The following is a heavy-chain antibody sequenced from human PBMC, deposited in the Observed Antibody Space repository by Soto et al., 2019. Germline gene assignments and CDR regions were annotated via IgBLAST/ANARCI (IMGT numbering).Heavy chain of an antibody. V-gene: IGHV1-69*13. D-gene: IGHD2-21*01. CDR1: GGTFSSYA. CDR3: ARALTERLFGELGPYYYYGMDV. Sequence: ASVKVSCKASGGTFSSYAISWVRQAPGQGLEWMGGIIPIFGTANYAQKFQGRVTITADESTSTAYMELSSLRSEDTAVYYCARALTERLFGELGPYYYYGMDVWGQGTTVTVSS. CDR2: IIPIFGTA. J-gene: IGHJ6*02.